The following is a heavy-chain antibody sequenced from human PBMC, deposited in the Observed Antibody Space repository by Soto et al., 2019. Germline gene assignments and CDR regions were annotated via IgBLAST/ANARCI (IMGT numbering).Heavy chain of an antibody. CDR3: ARLGREGYTVPFDY. D-gene: IGHD5-12*01. CDR1: GFIFGDYA. Sequence: GGSLRLSCTGSGFIFGDYAITWFRQAPGKGLECAGFITSKRYGGTAEYAASVRGRFTISRDDSKNIAYLQMDSLVTEDTAVYYCARLGREGYTVPFDYWGQGT. CDR2: ITSKRYGGTA. J-gene: IGHJ4*02. V-gene: IGHV3-49*03.